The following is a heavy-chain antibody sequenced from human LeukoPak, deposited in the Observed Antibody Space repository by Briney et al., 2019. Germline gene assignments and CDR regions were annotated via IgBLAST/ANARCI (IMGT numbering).Heavy chain of an antibody. V-gene: IGHV4-59*11. CDR1: GGSISSHY. D-gene: IGHD6-19*01. Sequence: SETLSLTCTVSGGSISSHYWSWIRQPPGKGLEWIGYIYYSGSTNYNPSLKSRVTMSVDTSKNQFSLKVSSVTAADTAVYYCAGERTSGSGWYIPYWGQGTLVTVSS. CDR3: AGERTSGSGWYIPY. J-gene: IGHJ4*02. CDR2: IYYSGST.